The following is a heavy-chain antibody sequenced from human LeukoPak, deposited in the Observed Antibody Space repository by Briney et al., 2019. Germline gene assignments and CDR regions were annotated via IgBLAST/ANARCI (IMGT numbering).Heavy chain of an antibody. Sequence: KPGGSLRLSCAASGFTFSSHSMNWVRQAPGKGLEWVSSISSSSSYIYYADSVKGRFTISRDNAKNSLYLQMNSLRAEDTAVYYCARASYGSGSYDLYYFDYWGQGTLVTVSS. D-gene: IGHD3-10*01. CDR3: ARASYGSGSYDLYYFDY. V-gene: IGHV3-21*01. J-gene: IGHJ4*02. CDR1: GFTFSSHS. CDR2: ISSSSSYI.